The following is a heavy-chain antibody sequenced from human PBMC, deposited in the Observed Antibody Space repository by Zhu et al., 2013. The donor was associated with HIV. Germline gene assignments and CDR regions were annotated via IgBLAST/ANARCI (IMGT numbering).Heavy chain of an antibody. J-gene: IGHJ3*02. CDR3: ARDLAPRYYYDSSGYPPDAFDI. CDR2: INPNSGGT. Sequence: QVQLVQSGAEVKKPGASVKVSCKASGYTFTGYYMHWVRQAPGQGLEWMGWINPNSGGTNYAQKFQGRVTMTRDTSISTAYMELSRLRSDDTAVYYCARDLAPRYYYDSSGYPPDAFDIWGQGTMVTVSS. V-gene: IGHV1-2*02. CDR1: GYTFTGYY. D-gene: IGHD3-22*01.